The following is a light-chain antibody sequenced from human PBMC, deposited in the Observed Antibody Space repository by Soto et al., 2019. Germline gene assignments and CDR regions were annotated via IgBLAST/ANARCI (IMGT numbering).Light chain of an antibody. V-gene: IGKV3-15*01. CDR1: QSLSGN. J-gene: IGKJ1*01. CDR3: QQYYNWPLT. Sequence: EIVLTQSPATLSLSPGERATLSCRASQSLSGNLAWYQQKPAQAPRLLIYGASTRATGIPDRFSGSGSGTEFTLIISSLQSEDFAVYFCQQYYNWPLTFGQGTKVE. CDR2: GAS.